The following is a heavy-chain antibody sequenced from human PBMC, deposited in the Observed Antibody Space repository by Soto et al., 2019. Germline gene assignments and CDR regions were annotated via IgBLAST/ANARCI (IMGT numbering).Heavy chain of an antibody. J-gene: IGHJ4*02. D-gene: IGHD3-16*02. Sequence: SETLSLTCTVSGGSISSYYWSWIRQPPGKGLEWIGYIYYSGSTNYNPSPTSRVTISVDTSKNQFSLKLSSVTAADTAVYSCARRKGWGVIARRGYYFDYWGQGTLVTVSS. V-gene: IGHV4-59*08. CDR3: ARRKGWGVIARRGYYFDY. CDR2: IYYSGST. CDR1: GGSISSYY.